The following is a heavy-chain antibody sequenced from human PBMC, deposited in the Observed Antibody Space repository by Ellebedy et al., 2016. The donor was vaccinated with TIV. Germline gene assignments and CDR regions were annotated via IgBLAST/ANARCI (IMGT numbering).Heavy chain of an antibody. CDR3: ARRYFDY. CDR1: GFTFSSYS. Sequence: GESLKISXAASGFTFSSYSMSWVRQAPGKGLEWVANIKQDGSEKYYVDSVKGRFTISRDNAKNSLYLQMNSLGAEDTAVYYCARRYFDYWGQGTLVTVSS. J-gene: IGHJ4*02. V-gene: IGHV3-7*01. CDR2: IKQDGSEK.